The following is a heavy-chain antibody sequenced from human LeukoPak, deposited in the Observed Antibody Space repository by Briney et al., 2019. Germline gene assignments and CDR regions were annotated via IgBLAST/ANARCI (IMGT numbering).Heavy chain of an antibody. CDR3: WVTFGGVITKRGDY. CDR2: ISGSGGST. J-gene: IGHJ4*02. Sequence: PWGSLRLSCAASGFTFSSYAMSWVRQAPGKGLEWVSAISGSGGSTYYADSVKGRFTISRDNSKNTLYLQMNSLRAEDTAVYYCWVTFGGVITKRGDYWGQGTLVTVSS. CDR1: GFTFSSYA. D-gene: IGHD3-16*02. V-gene: IGHV3-23*01.